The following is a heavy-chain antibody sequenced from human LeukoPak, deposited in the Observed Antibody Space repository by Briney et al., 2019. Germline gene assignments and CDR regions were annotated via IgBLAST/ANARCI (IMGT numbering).Heavy chain of an antibody. D-gene: IGHD3-22*01. CDR2: IWYGGSNK. V-gene: IGHV3-30*02. Sequence: PGGSLRLSCAASGFTFSSYGMHWVRQAPGKGLEWVAVIWYGGSNKYYADSVKGRFTISRDNSKNTLYLQMNSLRAEDTAVYYCAKDSSPYYYDSSGPLYWGQGTLVTVSS. CDR1: GFTFSSYG. J-gene: IGHJ4*02. CDR3: AKDSSPYYYDSSGPLY.